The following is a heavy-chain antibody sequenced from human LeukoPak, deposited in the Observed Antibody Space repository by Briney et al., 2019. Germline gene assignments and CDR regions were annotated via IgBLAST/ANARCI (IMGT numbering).Heavy chain of an antibody. D-gene: IGHD7-27*01. J-gene: IGHJ4*02. CDR2: IYTSGST. CDR3: ARQRWGYLDY. Sequence: SETLSLTCTVSGGSISSYYWSWIRQPPGKGLEWIGYIYTSGSTNYNPSLKSRVTISVDTSKNQFSLKLSSMTAADTAVYYCARQRWGYLDYWGQGTLVTVSS. CDR1: GGSISSYY. V-gene: IGHV4-4*09.